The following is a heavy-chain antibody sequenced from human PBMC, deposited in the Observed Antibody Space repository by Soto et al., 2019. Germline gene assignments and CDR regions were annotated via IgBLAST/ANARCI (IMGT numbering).Heavy chain of an antibody. D-gene: IGHD6-13*01. J-gene: IGHJ1*01. CDR1: GFTFSDFG. CDR3: VRWSQPQH. CDR2: ILYDGSNE. V-gene: IGHV3-33*01. Sequence: QVQLVESGGGVVQPGRSLRLSCAASGFTFSDFGIHWVRLAPGKGLEWVGVILYDGSNEYYADSVKGRFTVSRDNSKNTAYLQRNSRRAEDTAVYYCVRWSQPQHGGQGTLVTVSS.